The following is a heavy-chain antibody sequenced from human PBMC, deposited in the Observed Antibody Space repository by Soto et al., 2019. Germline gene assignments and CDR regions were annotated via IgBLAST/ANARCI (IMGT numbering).Heavy chain of an antibody. D-gene: IGHD3-10*02. CDR2: IHPSGGST. V-gene: IGHV1-46*03. Sequence: QVQLVQSGAEVKKPGASVKVSCKASGYTFTSYYMHWVRQAPGQGLEWMGIIHPSGGSTSSALKSPGRVTMTRDTSTSTVYMELSSLRSEFTDVYYCATYVNTENWFDPWGQGTLVTVSS. CDR1: GYTFTSYY. CDR3: ATYVNTENWFDP. J-gene: IGHJ5*02.